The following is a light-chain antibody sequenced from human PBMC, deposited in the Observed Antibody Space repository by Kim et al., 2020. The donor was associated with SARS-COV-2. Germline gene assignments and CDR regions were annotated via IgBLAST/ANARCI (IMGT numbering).Light chain of an antibody. CDR2: GRN. CDR1: SLRSYY. J-gene: IGLJ2*01. V-gene: IGLV3-19*01. Sequence: SSELTQDPAVSVALGQTVRITCQGDSLRSYYATSYQQKPRQAPLLVIFGRNNRPSGIPDRFSGSTSGNTASLTISGAQAEDEADFYCQSRDSGGNVVFGGGTQLTVL. CDR3: QSRDSGGNVV.